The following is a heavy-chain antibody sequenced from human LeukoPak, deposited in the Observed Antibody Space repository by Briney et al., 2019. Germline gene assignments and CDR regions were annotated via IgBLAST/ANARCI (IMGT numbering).Heavy chain of an antibody. V-gene: IGHV1-2*06. D-gene: IGHD6-6*01. CDR1: GYTFTGYY. J-gene: IGHJ4*02. CDR3: ARSSSSIEARHGY. Sequence: ASVKVSCKASGYTFTGYYMHWVRQAPGQGLEWMGRINPNSGGTNYAQKFQGRVTMTRDTSISTAYMELSRLRSDDTAVYYCARSSSSIEARHGYWGQGTLVTVSS. CDR2: INPNSGGT.